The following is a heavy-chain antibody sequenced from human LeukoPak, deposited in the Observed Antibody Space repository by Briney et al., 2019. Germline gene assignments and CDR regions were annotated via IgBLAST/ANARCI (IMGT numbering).Heavy chain of an antibody. CDR2: IYYSGST. J-gene: IGHJ4*02. Sequence: ASQTLSLTCTVSGGSISSGGYYWSWIRQHPGKGLEWIGYIYYSGSTYYNPFLKSRVTISVDTSKNQFSLKLSSVTAADTAVYYCARSRAAALDYWGQGTLVTVSS. CDR1: GGSISSGGYY. D-gene: IGHD2-2*01. CDR3: ARSRAAALDY. V-gene: IGHV4-31*03.